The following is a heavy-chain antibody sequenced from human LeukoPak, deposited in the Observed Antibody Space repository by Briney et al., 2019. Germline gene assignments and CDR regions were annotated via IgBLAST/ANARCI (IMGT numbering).Heavy chain of an antibody. CDR1: GGSFSGYY. V-gene: IGHV4-34*01. CDR3: AKEGYNWNYSPQYYFDY. CDR2: INHSGST. Sequence: SETLSLTCAVYGGSFSGYYWSWIRQPPGKGLEWIGEINHSGSTNYNPSLKSRVTISVDTSKNQFSLKLSSVTAADTAVYYCAKEGYNWNYSPQYYFDYWGQGTLVTVSS. D-gene: IGHD1-7*01. J-gene: IGHJ4*02.